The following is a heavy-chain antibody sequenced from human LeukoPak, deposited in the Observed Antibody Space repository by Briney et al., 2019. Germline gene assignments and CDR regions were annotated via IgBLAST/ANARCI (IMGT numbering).Heavy chain of an antibody. Sequence: GGALRLSCAASGFTFSTYWMHWVRQAPGKGLEYVSAISSNGGSTYYADSVKGRFTISRDNSKNTLYLQMSSLRAEDTAVYYCVKVGPPRYYYDSYFDYWGQGTLVTVSS. CDR3: VKVGPPRYYYDSYFDY. V-gene: IGHV3-64D*09. CDR2: ISSNGGST. CDR1: GFTFSTYW. D-gene: IGHD3-22*01. J-gene: IGHJ4*02.